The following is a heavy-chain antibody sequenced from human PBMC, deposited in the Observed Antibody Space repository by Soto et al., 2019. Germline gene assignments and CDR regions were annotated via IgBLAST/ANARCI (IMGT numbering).Heavy chain of an antibody. D-gene: IGHD3-22*01. Sequence: QVQLVESGGGVVQPGRSLRLSCAASGFTFSSYGMHWVRQAPGKGLEWVAVIWYDGSNKYYADSVKGRFTISRDNSKNTRYLQMNSLRAEDTAVYYCARDLLGYYDSSGYYPDYWGQGTLVTVSS. CDR3: ARDLLGYYDSSGYYPDY. CDR1: GFTFSSYG. CDR2: IWYDGSNK. J-gene: IGHJ4*02. V-gene: IGHV3-33*01.